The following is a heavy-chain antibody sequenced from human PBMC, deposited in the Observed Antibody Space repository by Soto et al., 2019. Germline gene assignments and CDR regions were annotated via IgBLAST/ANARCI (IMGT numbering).Heavy chain of an antibody. CDR3: ARQGFGPLHGLVDV. Sequence: QVQLQESGPGLVKPSETLSLSCTVSGGSISSYYWSWFRQSPGKRMEWIVYVHHSWGSSYNPSLQTRVTISLDTTNSQFSLKVTSVTATDTAVYYCARQGFGPLHGLVDVWGQGTTVTVSS. CDR1: GGSISSYY. J-gene: IGHJ6*02. CDR2: VHHSWGS. V-gene: IGHV4-59*08. D-gene: IGHD3-10*01.